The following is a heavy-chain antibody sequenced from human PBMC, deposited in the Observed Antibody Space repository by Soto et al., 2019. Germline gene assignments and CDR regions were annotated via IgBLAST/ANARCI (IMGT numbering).Heavy chain of an antibody. Sequence: QVQLVQSGAEVKKPGSSVKDSCEASGGTFTSYIFTWVRQAPGQGLEWMGRSIPIQGTADYALKFQDRVTMTADKSTTTAYLELISLRPDDTAVYYCAKSLVFVDHAYMDVWGKGTTVTVSS. J-gene: IGHJ6*03. CDR1: GGTFTSYI. V-gene: IGHV1-69*08. CDR3: AKSLVFVDHAYMDV. CDR2: SIPIQGTA. D-gene: IGHD2-21*01.